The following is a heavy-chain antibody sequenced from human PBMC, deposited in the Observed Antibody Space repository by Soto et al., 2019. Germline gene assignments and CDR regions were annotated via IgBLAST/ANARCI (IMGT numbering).Heavy chain of an antibody. CDR2: IYHSGST. CDR1: GGSISSGGYS. Sequence: SETLSLTCTVSGGSISSGGYSWTWIRQPPGKGLEWIGYIYHSGSTYYNPSLKSRVTILLDKSKNQFSLSLSFLTAADTATYYCARSFGWYAVDSWGQGILATVSS. J-gene: IGHJ4*02. D-gene: IGHD6-19*01. V-gene: IGHV4-30-2*01. CDR3: ARSFGWYAVDS.